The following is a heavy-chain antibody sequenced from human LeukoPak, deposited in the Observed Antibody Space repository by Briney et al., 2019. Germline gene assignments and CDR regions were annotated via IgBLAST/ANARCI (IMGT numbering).Heavy chain of an antibody. CDR1: GFTFSSYT. CDR3: ARDGCSGGNCHNFRY. J-gene: IGHJ4*02. V-gene: IGHV3-30-3*01. D-gene: IGHD2-15*01. Sequence: PGRSLRLSCAASGFTFSSYTMHWVRQAPGKGLEWVAIISYDGSNKYYADSAKGRFTISRDNSKNTLYLQMNSLRAEDTAVYYCARDGCSGGNCHNFRYWGQGTLVTVSS. CDR2: ISYDGSNK.